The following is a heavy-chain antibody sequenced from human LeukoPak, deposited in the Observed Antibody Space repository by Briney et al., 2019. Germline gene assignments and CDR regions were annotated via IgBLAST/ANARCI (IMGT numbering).Heavy chain of an antibody. Sequence: ASVKVSRKASGYTFTGYYMHWVRQAPGQGLEWMGWINPNSGGTNYAQKLQGRVTMTTDTSTSTAYMELRSLRSDDTAVYYCARDSGSASGYYIEYFQHWGQGTLVTVSS. J-gene: IGHJ1*01. D-gene: IGHD3-22*01. CDR2: INPNSGGT. CDR3: ARDSGSASGYYIEYFQH. V-gene: IGHV1-2*02. CDR1: GYTFTGYY.